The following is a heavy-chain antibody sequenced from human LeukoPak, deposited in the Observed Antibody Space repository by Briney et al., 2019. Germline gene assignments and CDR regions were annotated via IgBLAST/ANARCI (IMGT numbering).Heavy chain of an antibody. CDR2: ISSNGGST. D-gene: IGHD5-24*01. CDR1: GFTFSSYA. Sequence: GGSLRLSCAASGFTFSSYAMHWVRQAPGKGLEYVSAISSNGGSTYYANSVKGRFTISRDNSKNTLYLQMGSLRAEDMAVYYCARGPRVEMATTPAGYFDYWGQGTLVTVSS. J-gene: IGHJ4*02. V-gene: IGHV3-64*01. CDR3: ARGPRVEMATTPAGYFDY.